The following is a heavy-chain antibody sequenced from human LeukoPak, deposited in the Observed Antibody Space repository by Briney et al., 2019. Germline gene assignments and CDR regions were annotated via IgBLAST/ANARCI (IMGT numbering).Heavy chain of an antibody. Sequence: PGGSLRLSCAASGFTFSSYSMNWVRQAPGKGLELVSYISSSSSTIYYADSVKGRFTISRDNAKNSLYLQMNSLRAEDTAVYYCARDSNTYYYDSSDFDYWGQGTLVTVSS. CDR2: ISSSSSTI. D-gene: IGHD3-22*01. CDR1: GFTFSSYS. J-gene: IGHJ4*02. V-gene: IGHV3-48*01. CDR3: ARDSNTYYYDSSDFDY.